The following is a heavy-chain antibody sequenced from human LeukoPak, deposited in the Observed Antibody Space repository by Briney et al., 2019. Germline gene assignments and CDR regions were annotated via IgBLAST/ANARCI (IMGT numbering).Heavy chain of an antibody. CDR2: IYAGGNT. D-gene: IGHD3-16*02. CDR1: GFTVSTNY. Sequence: PGGSLRLSCAASGFTVSTNYMSWVRQAPGKGLEWVSIIYAGGNTYYADSVKGRFTISRDNSKNTLYFQMNSLRAEDTAVYYCARRVWGTNRYTDCWGQGTLVTVSS. V-gene: IGHV3-53*01. CDR3: ARRVWGTNRYTDC. J-gene: IGHJ4*02.